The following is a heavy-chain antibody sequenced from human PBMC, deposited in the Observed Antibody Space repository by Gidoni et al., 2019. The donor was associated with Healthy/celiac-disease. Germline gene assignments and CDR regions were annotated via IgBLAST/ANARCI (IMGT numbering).Heavy chain of an antibody. D-gene: IGHD1-26*01. CDR1: GFTFADYG. J-gene: IGHJ5*02. CDR3: AREDPGGRVEP. V-gene: IGHV3-20*04. Sequence: EVQLVESGGGVVRPGGSLRLSCAASGFTFADYGMGWVRQPPGKGLEWGSGINWNGGSTGYADSGKGPFNIPRENAKNSLDLEMNRSRGEDTGFYFCAREDPGGRVEPWGQGTLVTVSP. CDR2: INWNGGST.